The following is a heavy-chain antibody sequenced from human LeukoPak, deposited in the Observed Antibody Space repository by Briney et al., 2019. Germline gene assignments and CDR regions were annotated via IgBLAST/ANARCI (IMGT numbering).Heavy chain of an antibody. Sequence: SGTLSLTCAVYGGSFSGYYWSWIRQPPGKGLEWIGEINHSGSTNYNPSLKSRVTISVDTSKNQFSLKLSSVTAADTAVYYCARRLTANYDFWSGYRYYFDYWGQGTLVTVSS. D-gene: IGHD3-3*01. CDR3: ARRLTANYDFWSGYRYYFDY. CDR1: GGSFSGYY. J-gene: IGHJ4*02. V-gene: IGHV4-34*01. CDR2: INHSGST.